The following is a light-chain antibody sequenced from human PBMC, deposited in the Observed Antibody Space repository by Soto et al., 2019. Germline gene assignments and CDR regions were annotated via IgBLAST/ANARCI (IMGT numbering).Light chain of an antibody. CDR2: KND. V-gene: IGLV1-44*01. J-gene: IGLJ1*01. CDR1: PSNIGSNS. Sequence: QSVLTQPPSASGTPGQNVSISCSGGPSNIGSNSVNWLQQLPGAAPKLLIYKNDQRPSGVPDLFSASKSGTSASLAISGLQSEDEADYYCAAWDDSQMRVFGSGTKLTVL. CDR3: AAWDDSQMRV.